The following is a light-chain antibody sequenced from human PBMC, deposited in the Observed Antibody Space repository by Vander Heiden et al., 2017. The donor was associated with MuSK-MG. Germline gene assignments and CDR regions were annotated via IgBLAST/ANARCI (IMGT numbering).Light chain of an antibody. CDR3: QQSDSTPIT. CDR1: QSISNY. J-gene: IGKJ3*01. Sequence: DIHMTQSPSSLSASVGDRVTISCRASQSISNYLNWYQQRPGKAPKVLIYGASGLQSGVPSRFSGSGSGTDFTLTISRLQPEDFATYYCQQSDSTPITFGRGTKVDIK. V-gene: IGKV1-39*01. CDR2: GAS.